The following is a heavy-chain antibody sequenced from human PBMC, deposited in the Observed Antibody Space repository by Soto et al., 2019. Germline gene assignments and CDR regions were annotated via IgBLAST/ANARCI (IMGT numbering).Heavy chain of an antibody. V-gene: IGHV3-15*07. CDR1: GFTFSNAW. J-gene: IGHJ5*02. CDR3: TARTSGTTT. CDR2: ITSKTDGGTI. Sequence: EVQLVESGGGLVKPGGSLRLSCAASGFTFSNAWMNWVRQAPGKGLEWVCRITSKTDGGTIDYGAPVKGRFTISRDDSKNTLYVQMNSLTIEDTAVYYCTARTSGTTTWGQGTLDTVSS. D-gene: IGHD1-1*01.